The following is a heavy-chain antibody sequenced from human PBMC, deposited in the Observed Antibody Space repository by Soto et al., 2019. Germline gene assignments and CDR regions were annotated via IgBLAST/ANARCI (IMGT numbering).Heavy chain of an antibody. CDR3: AISQDRGGKTTFIY. CDR1: GFTFDDNT. Sequence: GGSLRLSCAVSGFTFDDNTMHWVRQAPEKGLEWVSGINWKSDIGYADSVKGRFTISRDNAENSLYLQTNSLRAEDTALYYCAISQDRGGKTTFIYGGQGDQVTVSS. J-gene: IGHJ4*02. CDR2: INWKSDI. D-gene: IGHD3-16*01. V-gene: IGHV3-9*01.